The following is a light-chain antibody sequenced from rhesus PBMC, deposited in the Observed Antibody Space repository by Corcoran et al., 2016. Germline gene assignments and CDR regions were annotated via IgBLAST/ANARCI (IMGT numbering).Light chain of an antibody. CDR1: QSVSSY. V-gene: IGKV3-53*02. CDR3: QKYSSSPPT. CDR2: GAT. Sequence: QVILTQSPATLSLSPGERATLSCRVSQSVSSYLAWYQQKPGQAPKLLIDGATSRATGIPDRFSGSGSGTDFTLTINSLEPEDFAVYYCQKYSSSPPTFGGGTKVELK. J-gene: IGKJ4*01.